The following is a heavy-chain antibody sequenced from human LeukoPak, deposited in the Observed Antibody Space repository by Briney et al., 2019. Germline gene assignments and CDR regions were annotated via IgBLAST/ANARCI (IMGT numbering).Heavy chain of an antibody. V-gene: IGHV4-59*01. CDR3: AREYYYDSSGYFDY. CDR1: GDSISSYY. Sequence: SETLSLTCTVSGDSISSYYWSWIRQPPGKGLKWIGYIYYSGSTNYNPSLESRVTISVDTFKNQFSLKLSSVTAADTAVYYCAREYYYDSSGYFDYWGQGTLVTVSS. D-gene: IGHD3-22*01. CDR2: IYYSGST. J-gene: IGHJ4*02.